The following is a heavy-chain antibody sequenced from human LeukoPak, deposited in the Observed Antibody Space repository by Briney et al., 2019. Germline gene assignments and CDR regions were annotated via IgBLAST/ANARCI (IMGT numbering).Heavy chain of an antibody. CDR1: GFTFSSYG. D-gene: IGHD4-23*01. J-gene: IGHJ4*02. CDR3: AKRTVVTGSDY. V-gene: IGHV3-23*01. Sequence: GGSLRISCAASGFTFSSYGMSWVRQPPGKGLEWVSAISGSGGSTYYADSVKGRFTISRDNSKNTLYLQMNSLRAEDTAVYYCAKRTVVTGSDYWGQGTLVTVSS. CDR2: ISGSGGST.